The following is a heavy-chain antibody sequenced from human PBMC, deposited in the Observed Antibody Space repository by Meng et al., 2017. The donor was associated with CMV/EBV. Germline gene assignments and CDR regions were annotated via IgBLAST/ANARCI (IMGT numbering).Heavy chain of an antibody. CDR3: ARGIYDSSGYYYYYFDY. CDR1: SNSAG. Sequence: SNSAGWNWVRQSPSRGLEWLGRTYYRSKWYNDYAVSVKSRITINPDTSKNQFSLQLNSVTPEDTAVYYCARGIYDSSGYYYYYFDYWGQGTLVTVSS. D-gene: IGHD3-22*01. V-gene: IGHV6-1*01. CDR2: TYYRSKWYN. J-gene: IGHJ4*02.